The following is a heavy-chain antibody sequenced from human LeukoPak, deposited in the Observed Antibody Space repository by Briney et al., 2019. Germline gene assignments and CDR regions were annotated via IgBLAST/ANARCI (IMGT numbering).Heavy chain of an antibody. J-gene: IGHJ4*02. D-gene: IGHD2-2*01. V-gene: IGHV3-7*01. Sequence: GGSLRLSCAASGFTFSSYWMSWVRQAPGKGLEWVANIKQDGSEKYYVGSVKGRFTISRDNAKNSLYLQMNSLRAEDTAVYYCARVVPAAMGWDYFDYWGQGTLVTVSS. CDR3: ARVVPAAMGWDYFDY. CDR1: GFTFSSYW. CDR2: IKQDGSEK.